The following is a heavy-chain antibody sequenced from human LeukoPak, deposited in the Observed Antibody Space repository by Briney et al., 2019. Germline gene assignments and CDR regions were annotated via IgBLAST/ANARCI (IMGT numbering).Heavy chain of an antibody. Sequence: GYIYHSGSTYYNPSLKSRVTISVDRSKNQFSLKLSSVTAADAAVYYCASFSSSADAFDIWGQGTMVTVSS. J-gene: IGHJ3*02. CDR2: IYHSGST. V-gene: IGHV4-30-2*04. CDR3: ASFSSSADAFDI. D-gene: IGHD6-25*01.